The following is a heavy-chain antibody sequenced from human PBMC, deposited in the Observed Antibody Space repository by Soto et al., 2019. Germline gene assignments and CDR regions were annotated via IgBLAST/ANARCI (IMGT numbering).Heavy chain of an antibody. D-gene: IGHD2-2*01. J-gene: IGHJ5*02. CDR1: SGSISSSNW. CDR2: IYHSGST. V-gene: IGHV4-4*02. Sequence: QVQLQESGPGLVKPSGTLSLTCAVSSGSISSSNWWSWVRQPPGKGLEWIGEIYHSGSTNYNPSLKSRVTISVDKSKNQFSLKLSSVTAADTAVYYCARDPGYCSSTSCYYGWFDPWGQGTLVTVSS. CDR3: ARDPGYCSSTSCYYGWFDP.